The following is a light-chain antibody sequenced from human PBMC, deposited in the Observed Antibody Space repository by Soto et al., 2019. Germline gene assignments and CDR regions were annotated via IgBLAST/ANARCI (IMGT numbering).Light chain of an antibody. J-gene: IGLJ3*02. CDR1: SGSIASNY. CDR3: QSYDSSMWV. Sequence: NFMLTQPHSVSESPGKTVTISCTGSSGSIASNYVQWYQQRPGSAPTTVIYEDNQRPSGVPDRFSGSIDSSSNSASLTISGLKPEDEADYYCQSYDSSMWVFGGGTKLTVL. V-gene: IGLV6-57*02. CDR2: EDN.